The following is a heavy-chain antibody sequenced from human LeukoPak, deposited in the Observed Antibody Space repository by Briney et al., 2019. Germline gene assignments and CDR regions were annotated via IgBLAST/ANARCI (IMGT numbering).Heavy chain of an antibody. J-gene: IGHJ4*02. CDR1: GFTFSSYS. Sequence: GGSLRLSCAASGFTFSSYSMNWVRQAPGKGLEWVSSISTSSSYIYYADSVKGRFTISRDNSENTLYLQMNSLRVEDSAVYYCAKGPLIEVAGTTWDYWGQGTLVTVSS. CDR2: ISTSSSYI. CDR3: AKGPLIEVAGTTWDY. D-gene: IGHD6-19*01. V-gene: IGHV3-21*04.